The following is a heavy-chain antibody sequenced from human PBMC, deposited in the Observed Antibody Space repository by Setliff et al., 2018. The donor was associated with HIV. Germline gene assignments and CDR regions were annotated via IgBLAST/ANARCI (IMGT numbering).Heavy chain of an antibody. D-gene: IGHD3-10*01. Sequence: PSETLSLTCAVYGGSFTNYFWSWIRQSPGKGLEWIGEINHSGRTKYNPSLKSRVTMSVDTSKNQFSLKLSSVTAADTAAYYCARDMRVWGVRGVTSGVMDVWGQGTTVTVSS. CDR3: ARDMRVWGVRGVTSGVMDV. CDR2: INHSGRT. V-gene: IGHV4-34*10. J-gene: IGHJ6*02. CDR1: GGSFTNYF.